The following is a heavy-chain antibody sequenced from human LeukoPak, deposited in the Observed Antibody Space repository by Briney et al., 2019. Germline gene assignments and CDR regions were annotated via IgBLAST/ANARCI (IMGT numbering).Heavy chain of an antibody. D-gene: IGHD4-23*01. V-gene: IGHV5-51*01. CDR3: ARHGFYGGTPEYYYYYGMDV. CDR2: VYPGDSDT. Sequence: GESLQISCKGSGYSFPSYWIGWVRQMPGKGLEWMGIVYPGDSDTRYSPSFQGQVTISADKSISTAYLQWSSLKASDTAMYYCARHGFYGGTPEYYYYYGMDVWGQGTTVTVS. J-gene: IGHJ6*02. CDR1: GYSFPSYW.